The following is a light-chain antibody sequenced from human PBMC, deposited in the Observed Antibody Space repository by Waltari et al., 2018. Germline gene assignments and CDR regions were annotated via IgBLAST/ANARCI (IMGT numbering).Light chain of an antibody. V-gene: IGLV3-21*02. J-gene: IGLJ2*01. Sequence: SYVLTQPPSVSVAPGQTARITCGGNNIGTKSGHLYHPRPGQAPVLVVYDDSDRPSGIPERFSGSNSGNTATLASSRVEAGDEADYYCQVWESSSDQPGVFGGGTKLTVL. CDR1: NIGTKS. CDR2: DDS. CDR3: QVWESSSDQPGV.